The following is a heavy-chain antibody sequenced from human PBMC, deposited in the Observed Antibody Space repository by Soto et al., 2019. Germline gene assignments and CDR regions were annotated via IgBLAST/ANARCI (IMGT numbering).Heavy chain of an antibody. CDR1: GFTVISNY. J-gene: IGHJ6*02. CDR2: IYSGGST. D-gene: IGHD1-1*01. V-gene: IGHV3-53*01. CDR3: ATPETGTKPYYYYGMDV. Sequence: GSLRLCCAASGFTVISNYMSWVRQAPGKGLEWVSVIYSGGSTYYADSVKGRLTISKDNYKNTLYLQMNSLRAEDTAVYYCATPETGTKPYYYYGMDVWGQGTTVTVSS.